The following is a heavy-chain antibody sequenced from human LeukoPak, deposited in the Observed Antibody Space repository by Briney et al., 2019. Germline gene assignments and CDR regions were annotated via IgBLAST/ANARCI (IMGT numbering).Heavy chain of an antibody. CDR3: ARLYNWNEGFDY. CDR2: ITASGATT. CDR1: GFTFSSHA. Sequence: PGGSLRLSCAASGFTFSSHALSWVRQAPGKGLEWVSTITASGATTCYADSVRGRFTISRDNSKNTLYLQMNSLRAGDTALYYCARLYNWNEGFDYWGQGTLVTVSS. J-gene: IGHJ4*02. V-gene: IGHV3-23*01. D-gene: IGHD1-20*01.